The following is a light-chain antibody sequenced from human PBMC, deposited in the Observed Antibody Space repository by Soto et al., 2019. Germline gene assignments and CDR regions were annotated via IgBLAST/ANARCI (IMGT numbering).Light chain of an antibody. V-gene: IGKV3-20*01. CDR3: QQYGSSPGT. CDR1: QSVSSSY. CDR2: GAS. Sequence: EIVLTQYKGTLSFSPGERATLSCRASQSVSSSYLAWYQQKPGQAPKLLIFGASIRATDIPDRFSGSGSGTDFTLTISRLEPEDFAVYYCQQYGSSPGTFGQGTKV. J-gene: IGKJ1*01.